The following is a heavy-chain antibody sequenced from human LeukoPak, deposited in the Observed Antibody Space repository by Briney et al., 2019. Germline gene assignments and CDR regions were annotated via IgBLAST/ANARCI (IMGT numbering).Heavy chain of an antibody. CDR3: ARGEGSALEVEEWFDP. J-gene: IGHJ5*02. Sequence: ASLSASFKAAGYTFISYDINWVREATGQGLEWMGWMNPKSGNTGYAQKFQRRVNMTRNTSISTAYMELSSLRSEDTAVYYCARGEGSALEVEEWFDPWGQGTLVTVSS. CDR2: MNPKSGNT. CDR1: GYTFISYD. D-gene: IGHD2-15*01. V-gene: IGHV1-8*01.